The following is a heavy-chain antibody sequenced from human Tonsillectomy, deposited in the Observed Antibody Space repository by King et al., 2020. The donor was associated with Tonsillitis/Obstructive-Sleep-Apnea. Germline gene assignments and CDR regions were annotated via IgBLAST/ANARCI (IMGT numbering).Heavy chain of an antibody. J-gene: IGHJ6*03. Sequence: VQLVESGGGLVQPGGSLRLSCAASGLTFSDHYMDWVRRAPGKGLEWVGRSRNKANRYATEYAASVKGRFSISRDDSSNAVYLQMNSLKTEDTAVYYCTRERAASCMDVWGKGTMVTVSS. D-gene: IGHD2-2*01. CDR1: GLTFSDHY. V-gene: IGHV3-72*01. CDR2: SRNKANRYAT. CDR3: TRERAASCMDV.